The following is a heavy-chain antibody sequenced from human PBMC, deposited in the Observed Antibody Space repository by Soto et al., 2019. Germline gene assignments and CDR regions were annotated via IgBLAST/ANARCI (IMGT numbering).Heavy chain of an antibody. CDR1: GFTFSSYA. CDR2: ISYDGSNK. J-gene: IGHJ6*02. Sequence: GGSLRLSCAASGFTFSSYAMHWVRQAPGKGLEWVAVISYDGSNKYYADSVKGRFTISRDNSKNTLYLQMNSLRAEDTAVYYCAREYSNYLYYYYGMDVWGQGTTVTVSS. CDR3: AREYSNYLYYYYGMDV. D-gene: IGHD4-4*01. V-gene: IGHV3-30-3*01.